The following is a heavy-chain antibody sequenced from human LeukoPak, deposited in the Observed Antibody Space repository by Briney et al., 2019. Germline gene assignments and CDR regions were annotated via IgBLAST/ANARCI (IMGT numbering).Heavy chain of an antibody. Sequence: GGSLRLSCAASGFTFDDYAMHWVRQAPGKGLEWVSGISWNSGSIGYADSMKGRFTISRDNAKNSLYLQMNSLRAEDMALYYCAKSGIAAAGVEGWFDPWGQGTLVTVSS. D-gene: IGHD6-13*01. V-gene: IGHV3-9*03. CDR1: GFTFDDYA. CDR2: ISWNSGSI. J-gene: IGHJ5*02. CDR3: AKSGIAAAGVEGWFDP.